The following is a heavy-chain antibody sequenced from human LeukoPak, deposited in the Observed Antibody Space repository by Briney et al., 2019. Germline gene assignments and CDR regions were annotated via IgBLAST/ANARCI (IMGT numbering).Heavy chain of an antibody. CDR1: GFSFVDVA. J-gene: IGHJ1*01. CDR2: IRNRIHGRTA. V-gene: IGHV3-49*04. D-gene: IGHD4-17*01. Sequence: GGSLLLSCTTSGFSFVDVAMSWVRQAPGKGPEWVGFIRNRIHGRTAEYAASVKGRFTISRDDSISTVYLQLNSLKPEDTAVYYCTRGAVNDHGDGQFFQHWGQGTLVTVSS. CDR3: TRGAVNDHGDGQFFQH.